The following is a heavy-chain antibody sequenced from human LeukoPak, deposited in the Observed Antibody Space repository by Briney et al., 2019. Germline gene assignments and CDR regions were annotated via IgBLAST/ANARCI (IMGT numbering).Heavy chain of an antibody. CDR1: GGSISSGGYS. D-gene: IGHD5-24*01. Sequence: PSQTLSLTCAVSGGSISSGGYSGSWIRQPPGKGLEWIGYIYYSGSTYYNPSLKSRVTISVDTSKNQFSLKLSSVTAADTAVYYCARHRDGYNSFDYWGQGTLVTVSS. J-gene: IGHJ4*02. CDR3: ARHRDGYNSFDY. CDR2: IYYSGST. V-gene: IGHV4-30-2*03.